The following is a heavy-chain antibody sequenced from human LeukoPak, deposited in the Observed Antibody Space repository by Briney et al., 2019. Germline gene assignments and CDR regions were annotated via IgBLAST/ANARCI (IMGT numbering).Heavy chain of an antibody. D-gene: IGHD3-10*01. J-gene: IGHJ6*02. CDR3: ATARVDYGMPV. CDR2: IPSHGSYQ. Sequence: SGGSLRLSCAASGFTFSSSGMHWVRQVPGKGLEWVAVIPSHGSYQYYADSVKGRFTISRDNSKNTLYLQMSSLRVEDTAVYHCATARVDYGMPVWGQGTTVTVSS. V-gene: IGHV3-30*03. CDR1: GFTFSSSG.